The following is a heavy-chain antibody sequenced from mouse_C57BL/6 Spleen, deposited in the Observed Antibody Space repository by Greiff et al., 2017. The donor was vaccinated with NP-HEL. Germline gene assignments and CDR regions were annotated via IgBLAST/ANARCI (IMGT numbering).Heavy chain of an antibody. D-gene: IGHD2-4*01. CDR3: ARMSTMITTEGNYYAMDY. CDR2: IWWDDDK. CDR1: GFSLSTFGMG. V-gene: IGHV8-8*01. Sequence: QVTLKECGPGILQPSQTLSLTCSFSGFSLSTFGMGVGWIRQPSGKGLEWLAHIWWDDDKYYNPALKSRLTISKDTSKNQVFLKIANVDTADTATYYCARMSTMITTEGNYYAMDYWGQGTSVTVSS. J-gene: IGHJ4*01.